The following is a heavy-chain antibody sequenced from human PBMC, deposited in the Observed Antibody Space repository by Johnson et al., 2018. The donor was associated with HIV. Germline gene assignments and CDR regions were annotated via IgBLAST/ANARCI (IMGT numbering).Heavy chain of an antibody. CDR1: GFTFDDND. CDR2: INWNGGST. V-gene: IGHV3-20*03. CDR3: ASGDDDGF. Sequence: VQLVESGGGVVGPGGSLRLSSPVPGFTFDDNDMSRVRQAPGKGLEWVSGINWNGGSTGYADSVKGRFTISRDNSKNTLYLQMNSLRLEDTAVYYCASGDDDGFWGQGTMVTVSS. J-gene: IGHJ3*01. D-gene: IGHD5-12*01.